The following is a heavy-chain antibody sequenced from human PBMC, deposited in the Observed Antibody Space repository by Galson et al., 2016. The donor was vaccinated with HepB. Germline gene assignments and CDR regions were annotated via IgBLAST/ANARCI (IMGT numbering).Heavy chain of an antibody. D-gene: IGHD2-15*01. CDR3: ARGRITPVGSVYFYYGLDV. CDR1: GFTVTTSY. V-gene: IGHV3-53*01. CDR2: FYGDSTT. Sequence: FLRLSCAASGFTVTTSYMTWVRQTPGKGLECVSVFYGDSTTYYAESVRGRFTISRDTSKNTLFLQMNSLRLEDTAVYFCARGRITPVGSVYFYYGLDVWGKGTTVTVSS. J-gene: IGHJ6*04.